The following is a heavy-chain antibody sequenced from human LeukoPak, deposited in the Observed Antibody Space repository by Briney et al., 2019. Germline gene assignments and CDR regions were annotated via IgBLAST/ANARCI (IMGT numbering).Heavy chain of an antibody. CDR3: AKDHDDFWSGYYGNYFDY. V-gene: IGHV3-30*02. D-gene: IGHD3-3*01. J-gene: IGHJ4*02. Sequence: PGGSLRLSCAASGFTFSSYGMHWVRQAPGKGLEWVAFIRYDGSNKYYADSVKGRLTISRDNSKNTLYLQMNSLRAEDTAVYYCAKDHDDFWSGYYGNYFDYWGQGTLVTVSS. CDR2: IRYDGSNK. CDR1: GFTFSSYG.